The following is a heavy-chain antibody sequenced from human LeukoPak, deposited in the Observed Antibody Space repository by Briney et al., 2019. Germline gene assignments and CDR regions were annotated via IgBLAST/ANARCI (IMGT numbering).Heavy chain of an antibody. V-gene: IGHV4-59*01. Sequence: KSSETLSLTCTVSGGSISSYYWSWIRQPPGKGLEWIAYIYYSGSTNYNPSLKSRVTISVDTSNNQFSLKLSSVTAADTAVYYCARGHDYTNSMHAFDIWGQGTMVTVSS. CDR1: GGSISSYY. CDR3: ARGHDYTNSMHAFDI. D-gene: IGHD2-2*02. J-gene: IGHJ3*02. CDR2: IYYSGST.